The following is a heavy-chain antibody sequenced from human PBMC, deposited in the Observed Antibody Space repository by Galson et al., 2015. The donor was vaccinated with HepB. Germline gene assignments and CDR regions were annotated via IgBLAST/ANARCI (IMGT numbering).Heavy chain of an antibody. D-gene: IGHD1-14*01. CDR3: TTTVRPEDFVDY. Sequence: SLRLSCAASGFSFSDAWMGWVRQAPGKELDWVCRIKRRTFGGRVDYGTPVKGRFIISRDESKDTLSLLMHSLKTEDTAVYYCTTTVRPEDFVDYWGQGSLVTVSS. V-gene: IGHV3-15*01. CDR2: IKRRTFGGRV. J-gene: IGHJ4*02. CDR1: GFSFSDAW.